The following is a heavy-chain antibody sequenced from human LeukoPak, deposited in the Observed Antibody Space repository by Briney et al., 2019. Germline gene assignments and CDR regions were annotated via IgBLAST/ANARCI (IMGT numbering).Heavy chain of an antibody. CDR1: GGSISSGDYC. D-gene: IGHD1-26*01. V-gene: IGHV4-30-4*01. J-gene: IGHJ4*02. Sequence: SQTLSLTCTVSGGSISSGDYCWSWIRQSPGKGLEWIGYIYYSGSTYYNPSLKSRVTISVDTSKNQFSLKLSSVTAADTAVYYCARVTKSGSYLREFDYWGQGTLVTVSS. CDR3: ARVTKSGSYLREFDY. CDR2: IYYSGST.